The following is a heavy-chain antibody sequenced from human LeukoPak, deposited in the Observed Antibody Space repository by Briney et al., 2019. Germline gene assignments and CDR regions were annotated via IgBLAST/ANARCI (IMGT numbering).Heavy chain of an antibody. CDR1: GGSISSYY. CDR2: IYYGGST. Sequence: SETLSLACTVSGGSISSYYWSWIRQPPGKGLEWIGYIYYGGSTNYNPSLKSRVTISVDTSKNQFSLKLASVTAADTAVYYCARGYTSSSEPFDYWGQGTLVTVSS. CDR3: ARGYTSSSEPFDY. V-gene: IGHV4-59*01. J-gene: IGHJ4*02. D-gene: IGHD6-6*01.